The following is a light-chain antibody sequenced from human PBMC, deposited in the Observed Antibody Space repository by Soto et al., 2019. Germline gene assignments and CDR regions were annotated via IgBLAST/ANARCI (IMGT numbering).Light chain of an antibody. Sequence: IVLTQSPGTLSVSPGERTTLSCRASQSVNSNLAWYQQKHGQAPRLLIYGASTRATGIPASFIGNGSGTELTITASSLQSEDFEVYYCQQYNNWPLTFGQGTRLEIK. CDR1: QSVNSN. CDR2: GAS. CDR3: QQYNNWPLT. J-gene: IGKJ5*01. V-gene: IGKV3-15*01.